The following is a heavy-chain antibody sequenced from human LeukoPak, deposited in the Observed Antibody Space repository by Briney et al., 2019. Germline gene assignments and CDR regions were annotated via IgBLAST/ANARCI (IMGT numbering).Heavy chain of an antibody. Sequence: SETLSLTCAVSGASISGSGYYWGWIRQPPGKGLEWIGNIDSSGSTYYNASLQSLVTISIDTSKNQFSLRLNSVAAADTAMYYCAKSGGYGLIDYWGQGTRVTVSS. J-gene: IGHJ4*02. CDR3: AKSGGYGLIDY. CDR1: GASISGSGYY. CDR2: IDSSGST. V-gene: IGHV4-39*01. D-gene: IGHD1-26*01.